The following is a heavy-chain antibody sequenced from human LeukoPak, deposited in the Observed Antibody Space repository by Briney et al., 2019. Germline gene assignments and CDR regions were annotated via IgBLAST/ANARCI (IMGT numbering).Heavy chain of an antibody. J-gene: IGHJ6*02. CDR1: GYTFTGYY. D-gene: IGHD2-8*01. CDR3: ARVLYDYYYYGMDV. Sequence: ASVKVSCTASGYTFTGYYMHWVRQAPGQGLEWMGRINPNSGGTNYAQKFQGRVTMTRDTSISTAYMELSRLRSDDTAVYYCARVLYDYYYYGMDVWGQGTTVTVSS. V-gene: IGHV1-2*06. CDR2: INPNSGGT.